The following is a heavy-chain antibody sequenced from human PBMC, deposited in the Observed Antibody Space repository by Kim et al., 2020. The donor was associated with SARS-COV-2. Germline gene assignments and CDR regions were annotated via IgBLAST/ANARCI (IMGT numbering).Heavy chain of an antibody. CDR1: GYTLTELS. D-gene: IGHD2-2*01. J-gene: IGHJ6*02. CDR2: FDPEDGET. CDR3: ATWVVPAAMPAEDYYYYGMDV. V-gene: IGHV1-24*01. Sequence: ASVKVSCKVSGYTLTELSMHWVRQAPGKGLEWMGGFDPEDGETIYAQKFQGRVTMTEDTSTDTAYMELSSLRSEDTAVYYCATWVVPAAMPAEDYYYYGMDVWGQGTTVTVSS.